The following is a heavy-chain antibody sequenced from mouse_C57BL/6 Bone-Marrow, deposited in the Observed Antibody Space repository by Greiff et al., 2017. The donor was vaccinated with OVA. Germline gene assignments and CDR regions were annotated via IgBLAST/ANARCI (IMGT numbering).Heavy chain of an antibody. D-gene: IGHD1-1*01. V-gene: IGHV1-80*01. CDR1: GYAFSSYW. Sequence: QVQLKESGAELVKPGASVKISCKASGYAFSSYWMNWVKQRPGKGLEWIGQIYPGDGDTNYNGKFKGKATLTADKSSSTAYMQLSSLTSEDSAFSFCARYGGSSPYWYFDVWGTGTTVTVSS. CDR2: IYPGDGDT. CDR3: ARYGGSSPYWYFDV. J-gene: IGHJ1*03.